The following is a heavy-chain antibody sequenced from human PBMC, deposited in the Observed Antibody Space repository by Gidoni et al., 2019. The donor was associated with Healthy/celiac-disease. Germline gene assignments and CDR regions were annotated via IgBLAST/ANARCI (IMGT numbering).Heavy chain of an antibody. D-gene: IGHD6-19*01. Sequence: QLQLQESGRGRVKPAETRSLTCTGPGGSISSSSYYGGWIRQPPVMGLEWIGSIYYSGSTYYNPSLQSRVTISVDTSKIQFSLKLSSVTAADPAVYYCARVYYSRGFDYWGQGTLVTVSS. CDR1: GGSISSSSYY. V-gene: IGHV4-39*07. J-gene: IGHJ4*02. CDR2: IYYSGST. CDR3: ARVYYSRGFDY.